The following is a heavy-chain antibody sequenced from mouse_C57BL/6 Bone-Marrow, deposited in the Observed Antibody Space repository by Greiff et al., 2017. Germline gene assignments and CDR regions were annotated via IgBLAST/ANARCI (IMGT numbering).Heavy chain of an antibody. J-gene: IGHJ4*01. CDR1: GYTFTSYT. CDR3: ARTTVVASTADYAMDY. V-gene: IGHV1-4*01. Sequence: QVHVKQSGAELARPGASVKMSCKASGYTFTSYTMHWVKQRPGQGLEWIGYINPSSGYTKYNQKFKDKATLTADKSSSTAYMQLSSLTSEDSAVYYCARTTVVASTADYAMDYWGQGTSVTVSS. D-gene: IGHD1-1*01. CDR2: INPSSGYT.